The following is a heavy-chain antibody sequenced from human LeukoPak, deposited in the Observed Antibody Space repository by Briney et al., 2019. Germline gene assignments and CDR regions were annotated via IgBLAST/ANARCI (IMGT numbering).Heavy chain of an antibody. CDR2: IYPGDSDT. J-gene: IGHJ4*02. CDR3: ARQYYYGSGSYPSPAALDY. Sequence: KDGESLKISCTVSGYSFTSYWIGWVRQMPGKGLEWMGIIYPGDSDTRYSPSFQGQVTISADKSISTAYLQWSSLKASDTAMYYCARQYYYGSGSYPSPAALDYWGQGTLVTVSS. V-gene: IGHV5-51*01. D-gene: IGHD3-10*01. CDR1: GYSFTSYW.